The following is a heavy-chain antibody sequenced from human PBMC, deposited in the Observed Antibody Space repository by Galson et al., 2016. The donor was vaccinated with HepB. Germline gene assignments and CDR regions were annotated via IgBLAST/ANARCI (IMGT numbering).Heavy chain of an antibody. V-gene: IGHV3-7*01. CDR2: IKYDGTEQ. D-gene: IGHD1-14*01. J-gene: IGHJ4*02. CDR1: GFGFGVFW. CDR3: ARRNPLDD. Sequence: SLRLSCAGSGFGFGVFWMNWVRQAPGKGLEWVANIKYDGTEQNYADSVKGRFTISRDNAKNSVDLQMFRLRADDTAVYYCARRNPLDDWGQGALVTVSS.